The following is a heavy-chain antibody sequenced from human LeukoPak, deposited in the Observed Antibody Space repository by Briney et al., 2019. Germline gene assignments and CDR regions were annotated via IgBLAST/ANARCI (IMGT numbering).Heavy chain of an antibody. CDR3: ARDALTTAAMLFDY. Sequence: GGSLRLSCAASGFTFSSYSMNWVRQAPGKGLEWVSSISSSSSYIYYADSVKGRFTISRDNAKNSLYLQMNSLRAEDTAVYYCARDALTTAAMLFDYWGQGTLVTVSS. D-gene: IGHD2-2*01. V-gene: IGHV3-21*01. J-gene: IGHJ4*02. CDR2: ISSSSSYI. CDR1: GFTFSSYS.